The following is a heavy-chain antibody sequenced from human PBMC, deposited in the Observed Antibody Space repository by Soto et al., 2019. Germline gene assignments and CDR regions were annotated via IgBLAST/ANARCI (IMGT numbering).Heavy chain of an antibody. CDR3: AKGIDYNYKNPFDI. CDR1: GFTFSSCA. D-gene: IGHD4-4*01. CDR2: ISGRGGST. Sequence: GGSLRLSCAASGFTFSSCAMGWVRQAPGKGLEWVSGISGRGGSTFYADSVKGRITISRDNSKNTLYLQMFSLRVEDTAIYYCAKGIDYNYKNPFDIWGQGTMVTVSS. J-gene: IGHJ3*02. V-gene: IGHV3-23*01.